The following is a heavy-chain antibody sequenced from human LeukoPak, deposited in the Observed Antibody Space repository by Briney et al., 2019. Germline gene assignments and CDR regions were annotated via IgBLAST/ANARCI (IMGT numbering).Heavy chain of an antibody. J-gene: IGHJ4*02. CDR2: IYHSGST. V-gene: IGHV4-30-2*02. CDR1: GGSISSGGYS. D-gene: IGHD7-27*01. CDR3: ARSGVPQR. Sequence: SETLSLTCAVSGGSISSGGYSWSWIRQPPGKGLEWIGYIYHSGSTYYNPSLKSRATISVDRSKNQFSLKLRSVTAADTAVYYCARSGVPQRWGQGTLVTVSS.